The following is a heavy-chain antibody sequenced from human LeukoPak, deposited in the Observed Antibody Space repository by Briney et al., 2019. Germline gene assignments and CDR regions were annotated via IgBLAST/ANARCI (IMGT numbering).Heavy chain of an antibody. Sequence: ASVKVSCKASGYTFTSYAMHWVRQAPGQGLEWMGWINAGNGNTKYSQKFQGRVTITRDTSASTAYMELSSLRSEDTAVYYCARAPASTGDFDYWGQGTLVTVSS. CDR3: ARAPASTGDFDY. V-gene: IGHV1-3*01. J-gene: IGHJ4*02. D-gene: IGHD2-8*02. CDR1: GYTFTSYA. CDR2: INAGNGNT.